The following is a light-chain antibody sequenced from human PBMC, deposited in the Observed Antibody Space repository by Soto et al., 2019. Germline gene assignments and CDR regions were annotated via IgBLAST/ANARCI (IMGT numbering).Light chain of an antibody. CDR2: DAS. V-gene: IGLV2-14*03. CDR3: RSYTNSNTYVV. CDR1: SSDVGGYNY. Sequence: QSALTQPASVSGSPGQSITISCTGTSSDVGGYNYVSWYQQHPGRVPKLMIYDASNRPLGISNRFSGSKSGNTASLTISGLQAEDEADYYCRSYTNSNTYVVFGGGTKLTVL. J-gene: IGLJ2*01.